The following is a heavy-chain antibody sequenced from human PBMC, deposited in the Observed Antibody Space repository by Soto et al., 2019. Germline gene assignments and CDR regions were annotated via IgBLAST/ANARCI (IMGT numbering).Heavy chain of an antibody. CDR2: IIPIFNST. Sequence: QVQLVQSGAEVKTPGSSLKVSCKVSGSRFSNYVISWVRQAPGHGLEWLGRIIPIFNSTKYAQSFQGRVTITADKSTSTASLELGSLRSDDTAVYYCARVGRGKKAGYNGLVSLGYWGQGTLVTVSS. CDR3: ARVGRGKKAGYNGLVSLGY. CDR1: GSRFSNYV. J-gene: IGHJ4*02. V-gene: IGHV1-69*06. D-gene: IGHD2-2*02.